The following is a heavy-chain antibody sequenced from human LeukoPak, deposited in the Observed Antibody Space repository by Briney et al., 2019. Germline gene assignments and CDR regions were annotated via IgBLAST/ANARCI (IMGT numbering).Heavy chain of an antibody. CDR2: IKQDGSEK. J-gene: IGHJ6*03. V-gene: IGHV3-7*01. CDR3: ARDSYGSGSLKYYYYMDV. D-gene: IGHD3-10*01. CDR1: GFTFSSYW. Sequence: PGGSLRLSCAASGFTFSSYWMSWVRQALGKGLEWVANIKQDGSEKYYVDSVKGRFTISRDNAKNSLYLQMNSLRAEDTAVYYCARDSYGSGSLKYYYYMDVWGKGTTVTVSS.